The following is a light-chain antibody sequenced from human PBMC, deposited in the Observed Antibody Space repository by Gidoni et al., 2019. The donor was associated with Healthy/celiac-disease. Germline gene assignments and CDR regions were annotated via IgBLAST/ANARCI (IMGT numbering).Light chain of an antibody. V-gene: IGLV1-40*01. CDR2: GNS. Sequence: QSVLTQPPSLSGAPGPRVTISGTGSSSNIGAGYDVHWYQQLPGTAPKLLIYGNSNRPSGVPDRFSGSKSGTSASLAITGLQAEDEADYYCQSYDSSLSGSVFGGGTKLTVL. CDR3: QSYDSSLSGSV. CDR1: SSNIGAGYD. J-gene: IGLJ2*01.